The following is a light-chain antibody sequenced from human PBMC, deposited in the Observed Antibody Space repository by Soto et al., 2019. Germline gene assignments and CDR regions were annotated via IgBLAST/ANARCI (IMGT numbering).Light chain of an antibody. CDR2: RTS. CDR1: QSVSTNY. J-gene: IGKJ1*01. V-gene: IGKV3-20*01. CDR3: QQYGTSPQT. Sequence: EIVLTQSPGTVSLSPGEGATLSCRASQSVSTNYLAWYQQKPGQAPRLLIYRTSTRATGIPDRFSGGGSGTDFTLTISRLAPEDFAVYYCQQYGTSPQTFGQGTKVDIK.